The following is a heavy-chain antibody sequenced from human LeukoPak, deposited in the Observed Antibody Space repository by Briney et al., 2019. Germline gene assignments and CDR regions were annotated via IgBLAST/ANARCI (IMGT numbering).Heavy chain of an antibody. J-gene: IGHJ4*02. CDR2: IYYSGST. CDR3: ASLVVAADYFDY. CDR1: GGSISSSSYY. D-gene: IGHD2-15*01. V-gene: IGHV4-39*07. Sequence: SETLSLTCTVSGGSISSSSYYWGWIRQPPVKGVEWIGSIYYSGSTYYNPSLKSRVTISVDTSKNQFSLKLSSVTAADTAVYYCASLVVAADYFDYWGQGTLVTVSS.